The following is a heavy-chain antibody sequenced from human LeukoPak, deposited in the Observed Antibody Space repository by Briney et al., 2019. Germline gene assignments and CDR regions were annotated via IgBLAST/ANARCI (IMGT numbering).Heavy chain of an antibody. CDR1: GFTFSSYG. CDR3: AKDRGSGMYYDYVWGSYRPKHFDY. J-gene: IGHJ4*02. Sequence: GGSLRLSCAASGFTFSSYGMHWVRQAPGKGLEWVAVISYDGSNKYYADSVKGRFTIFRDNSKNTLYLQMNSLRAEDTAVYYCAKDRGSGMYYDYVWGSYRPKHFDYWGQGTLVTVSS. D-gene: IGHD3-16*02. CDR2: ISYDGSNK. V-gene: IGHV3-30*18.